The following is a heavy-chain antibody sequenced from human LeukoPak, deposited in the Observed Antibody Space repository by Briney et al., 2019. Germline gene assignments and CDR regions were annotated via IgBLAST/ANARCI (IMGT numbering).Heavy chain of an antibody. V-gene: IGHV1-2*02. CDR3: ATDYYDSSGYAFDI. CDR2: INPNSGGT. Sequence: GASVKVSCKASRYTFTGYYMHWVRQAPGQGLEWMGWINPNSGGTNYAQKFQGRVTMTRDTSISTAYMELSRLRSDDTAVYYCATDYYDSSGYAFDIWGQGTMVTVSS. J-gene: IGHJ3*02. D-gene: IGHD3-22*01. CDR1: RYTFTGYY.